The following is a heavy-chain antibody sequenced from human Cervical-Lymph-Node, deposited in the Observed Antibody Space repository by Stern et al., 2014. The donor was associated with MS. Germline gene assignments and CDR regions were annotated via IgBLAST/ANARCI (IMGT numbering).Heavy chain of an antibody. Sequence: VQLVESGGGLIQPGGSLRLSCAASGFTVISHYMSWVRQAPGKGLEWLSTLYSESGTYYADSVKGRFTISRDNYRNTLHLQMNTLRPGDTAVYYCAATATTFEYFHHWGQGTLVTVYS. CDR1: GFTVISHY. V-gene: IGHV3-53*01. D-gene: IGHD4-17*01. CDR2: LYSESGT. CDR3: AATATTFEYFHH. J-gene: IGHJ1*01.